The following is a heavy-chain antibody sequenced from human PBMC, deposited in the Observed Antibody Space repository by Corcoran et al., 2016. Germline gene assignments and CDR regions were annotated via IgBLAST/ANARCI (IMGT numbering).Heavy chain of an antibody. J-gene: IGHJ4*02. CDR2: IWYDGSNK. CDR3: ARDAGFGGMNIDAY. D-gene: IGHD3-10*01. V-gene: IGHV3-33*01. Sequence: QVQLVESGGGVVQPGRSLRLSCAASGFTFSSYGMHWVRQAPGKGLEWVAVIWYDGSNKYYADSVKGRFTISRDNSKKTLYLQMNSLRAEDTAVYYCARDAGFGGMNIDAYWGQGTLVTVSS. CDR1: GFTFSSYG.